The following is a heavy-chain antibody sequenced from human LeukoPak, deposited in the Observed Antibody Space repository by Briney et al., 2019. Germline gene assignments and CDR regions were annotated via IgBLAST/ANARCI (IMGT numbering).Heavy chain of an antibody. Sequence: ASVKVSCKASGGTFSSYAISWVRQAPGQGPEWMGGIIPIFGTANYAQKFQGRVTITADESTSTAYMELSSLRSEDTAVYYCARRLDTITGTNDDAFDIWGQGTMVTVSS. D-gene: IGHD1-20*01. CDR2: IIPIFGTA. CDR1: GGTFSSYA. CDR3: ARRLDTITGTNDDAFDI. J-gene: IGHJ3*02. V-gene: IGHV1-69*13.